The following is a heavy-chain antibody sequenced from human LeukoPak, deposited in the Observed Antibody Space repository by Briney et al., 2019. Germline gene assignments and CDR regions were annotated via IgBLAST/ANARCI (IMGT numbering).Heavy chain of an antibody. J-gene: IGHJ4*02. D-gene: IGHD3-3*01. CDR3: ARHSHSSYYDFWSGYYNYFDY. Sequence: PSETLSLTCAVYGGSFSGYYWSWIRQPPGKGLEWIGEINHSGSTNYNPSLKSRVTISVDTSKNQFSLKLSSVTAADTAVYYCARHSHSSYYDFWSGYYNYFDYWGQGTPVTVSS. CDR2: INHSGST. CDR1: GGSFSGYY. V-gene: IGHV4-34*01.